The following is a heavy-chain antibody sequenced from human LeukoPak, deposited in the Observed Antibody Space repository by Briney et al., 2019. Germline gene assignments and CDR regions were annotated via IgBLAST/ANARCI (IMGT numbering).Heavy chain of an antibody. J-gene: IGHJ4*02. Sequence: SQTLSLTCAISGDSASSNSAAWNWIRQSPSRGLEWLGRTYYRSKWYNDYAVSVKSRITINPDTSKNQFSLQLNSVTPEDTAVYYCARGGGGWGWLVPRFDYWGQGTLVTVSS. D-gene: IGHD6-19*01. CDR2: TYYRSKWYN. CDR1: GDSASSNSAA. V-gene: IGHV6-1*01. CDR3: ARGGGGWGWLVPRFDY.